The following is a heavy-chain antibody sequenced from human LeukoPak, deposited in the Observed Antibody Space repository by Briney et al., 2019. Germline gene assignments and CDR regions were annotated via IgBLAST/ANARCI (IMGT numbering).Heavy chain of an antibody. V-gene: IGHV3-23*01. Sequence: GGSLRLSCAASGFTFSNYAMSWVRQAPGKGLEWVLAISGSGGNTYYADSVEGRFTISRDNSKNTLYLQMDRLRVEDTAVYYCVKDGDIVVVITFDYWGQGTLVTVSS. D-gene: IGHD3-22*01. J-gene: IGHJ4*02. CDR3: VKDGDIVVVITFDY. CDR1: GFTFSNYA. CDR2: ISGSGGNT.